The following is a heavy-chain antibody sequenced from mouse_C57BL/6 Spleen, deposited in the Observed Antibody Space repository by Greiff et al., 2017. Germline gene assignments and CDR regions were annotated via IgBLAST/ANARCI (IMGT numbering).Heavy chain of an antibody. J-gene: IGHJ2*01. CDR3: AREQITTVVEIGYFDY. CDR2: INPSSGYT. V-gene: IGHV1-4*01. Sequence: QVQLQQSGAELARPGASVKMSCKASGYTFTSYTMHWVKQRPGQGLEWIGYINPSSGYTKYNQKFKDKATLTADKSSSTAYMQLSSLTSEDSAVYYCAREQITTVVEIGYFDYWGQGTTLTVSS. CDR1: GYTFTSYT. D-gene: IGHD1-1*01.